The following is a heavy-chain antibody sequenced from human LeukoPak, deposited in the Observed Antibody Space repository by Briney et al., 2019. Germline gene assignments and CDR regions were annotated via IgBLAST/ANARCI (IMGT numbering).Heavy chain of an antibody. V-gene: IGHV3-48*02. Sequence: GGSLRLSCVTSGFTFSAYNMNWVRQAPGKGLEWVSYISSSISTKYYADSVKGRFTIFRDNAKNSLYLQTNSLRDEDTAVYYCARDGYYDILTGYPIWGQGTMVTVSS. CDR1: GFTFSAYN. J-gene: IGHJ3*02. CDR3: ARDGYYDILTGYPI. CDR2: ISSSISTK. D-gene: IGHD3-9*01.